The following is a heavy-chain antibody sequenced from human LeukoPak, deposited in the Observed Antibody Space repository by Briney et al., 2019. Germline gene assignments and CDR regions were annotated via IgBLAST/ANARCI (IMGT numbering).Heavy chain of an antibody. CDR2: IYYSGST. CDR3: ARGGYCSSTSCANNWFDP. CDR1: GGSISSGGYY. V-gene: IGHV4-31*03. Sequence: PSQTLSLTCTVSGGSISSGGYYWSWIRQHPGKGLEWIGYIYYSGSTYYNPSLKSRVTISVDTSKNQFSLKLSSVTAADTAVYYCARGGYCSSTSCANNWFDPWGQGTLVTVSS. D-gene: IGHD2-2*01. J-gene: IGHJ5*02.